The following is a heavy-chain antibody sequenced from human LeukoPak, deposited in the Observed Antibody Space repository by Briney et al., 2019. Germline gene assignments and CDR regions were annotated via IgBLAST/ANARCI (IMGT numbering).Heavy chain of an antibody. V-gene: IGHV3-7*01. CDR2: INEDGSRK. Sequence: GGSLRLSCAASGFTFSNSWMTWVRQAPGKGLEWVANINEDGSRKYYADSVRGRFTISRDNAKNTLYLQMNSLRAEDTAVYYCARADDFWSGYSDYWGQGTLVTVSS. CDR3: ARADDFWSGYSDY. CDR1: GFTFSNSW. J-gene: IGHJ4*02. D-gene: IGHD3-3*01.